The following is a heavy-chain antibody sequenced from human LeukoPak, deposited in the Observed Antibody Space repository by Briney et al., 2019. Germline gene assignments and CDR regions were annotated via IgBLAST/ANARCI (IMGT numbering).Heavy chain of an antibody. D-gene: IGHD1-14*01. J-gene: IGHJ4*02. CDR2: INHSGST. V-gene: IGHV4-34*01. CDR1: GGSFGGYY. CDR3: ARGEPFDY. Sequence: PSETLSLTCAVYGGSFGGYYWSWIRQPPGKGLEWIGEINHSGSTNYNPSLKSRVTISVDTSKNQFSLKLSSVTAADTAVYYCARGEPFDYWGQGTLVTVSS.